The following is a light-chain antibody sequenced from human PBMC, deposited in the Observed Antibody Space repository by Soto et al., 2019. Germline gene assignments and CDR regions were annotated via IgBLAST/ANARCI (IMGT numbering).Light chain of an antibody. CDR1: SGHSSYA. V-gene: IGLV4-69*01. CDR2: LNSDGSH. Sequence: QPVLTQSPSASASLGASVKLTCTLSSGHSSYAIAWHQQQPEKGPRYLMKLNSDGSHRKGDGIPDRFSGSSSGAERYLTISSLQSEDEADYYCQTWGTGIHVFGTGTKVTVL. J-gene: IGLJ1*01. CDR3: QTWGTGIHV.